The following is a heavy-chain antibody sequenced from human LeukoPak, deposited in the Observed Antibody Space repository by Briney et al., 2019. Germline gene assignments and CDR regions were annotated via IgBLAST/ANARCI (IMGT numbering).Heavy chain of an antibody. Sequence: SETLSLTCAVYGGSFSGYYWSWIRQPPGKGLEWIGEINHSGSTNYNPSLKSRVTISVDTSKNQFSLKLSSVTAADTAVYYCARSAGYNYHMDFWGKGTTVIVSS. CDR2: INHSGST. CDR1: GGSFSGYY. J-gene: IGHJ6*03. CDR3: ARSAGYNYHMDF. V-gene: IGHV4-34*01.